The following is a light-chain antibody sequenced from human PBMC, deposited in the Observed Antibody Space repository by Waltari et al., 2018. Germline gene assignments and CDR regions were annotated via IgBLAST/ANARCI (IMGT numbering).Light chain of an antibody. J-gene: IGKJ4*01. CDR3: QHYYDNPLT. CDR1: QNIYSN. V-gene: IGKV1-6*01. CDR2: AAS. Sequence: QMTKSPSALSASVGDRVTISCRASQNIYSNLAWYQQKPGKAPKLLIYAASSLQSGIPSRFSGSGSGTDFTLTISSLQPEDSAAYYCQHYYDNPLTFGGGTKVEIK.